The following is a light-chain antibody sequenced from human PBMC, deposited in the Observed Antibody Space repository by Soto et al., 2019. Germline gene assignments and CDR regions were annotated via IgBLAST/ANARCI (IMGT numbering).Light chain of an antibody. CDR1: SRDVGAYKF. CDR2: EVS. V-gene: IGLV2-14*01. CDR3: SSYTSSATRV. J-gene: IGLJ2*01. Sequence: QSALTQPASVSGSPGQSITISCTGTSRDVGAYKFVSWYQQLPGKAPKLLIYEVSNRPSGVSNRFSGSKSGNTASLTISGIQSEDTADYSFSSYTSSATRVFGRGTKVTVL.